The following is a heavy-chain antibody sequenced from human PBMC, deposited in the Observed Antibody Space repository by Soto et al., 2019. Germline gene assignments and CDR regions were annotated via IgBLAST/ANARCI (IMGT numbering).Heavy chain of an antibody. CDR2: ISYDGSNK. Sequence: WGSLRLSCSASVFTFSSYAMHWFRQAPGKGLEWVAVISYDGSNKYYADSVKGRFTISRDNSKNTLYLQMNSLRAEDTAVYYCARAGGYCTNGVCSYYYYYGMDVWGQGTTVTVSS. CDR3: ARAGGYCTNGVCSYYYYYGMDV. CDR1: VFTFSSYA. V-gene: IGHV3-30-3*01. D-gene: IGHD2-8*01. J-gene: IGHJ6*02.